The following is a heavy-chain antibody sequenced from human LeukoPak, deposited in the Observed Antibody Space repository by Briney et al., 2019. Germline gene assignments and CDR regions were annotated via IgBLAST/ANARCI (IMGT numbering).Heavy chain of an antibody. J-gene: IGHJ4*02. V-gene: IGHV3-74*01. CDR3: ARERPRYCSGGSCYSYYFDY. CDR1: GFTFSSYW. D-gene: IGHD2-15*01. CDR2: VSTDGSST. Sequence: GGSLRLSCAASGFTFSSYWMHWVRQAPGKGLVWVSRVSTDGSSTRYADSVKGRFTISRDNAKNTLYLQMNSLRAEDTAVYYCARERPRYCSGGSCYSYYFDYWGQGTLVTVSS.